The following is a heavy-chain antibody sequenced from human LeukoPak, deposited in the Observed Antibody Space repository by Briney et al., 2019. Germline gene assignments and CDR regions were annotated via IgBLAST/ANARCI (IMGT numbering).Heavy chain of an antibody. D-gene: IGHD3-22*01. CDR1: GGSISSYH. CDR3: ARVGVEYYYDSGGYYPLDY. V-gene: IGHV4-4*07. CDR2: IFISGST. Sequence: PSETLSLTCTVSGGSISSYHWTWIRQPAGKGLEWIGRIFISGSTNYSPSLKSRVTISVDTSKNQFSLKLSSVTAADTAVYYCARVGVEYYYDSGGYYPLDYWGQGTLVTVSS. J-gene: IGHJ4*02.